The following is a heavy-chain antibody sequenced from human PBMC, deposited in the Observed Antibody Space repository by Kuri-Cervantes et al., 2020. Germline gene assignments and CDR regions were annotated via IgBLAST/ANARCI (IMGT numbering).Heavy chain of an antibody. CDR3: ARDKRTTQRADYYYGMDV. J-gene: IGHJ6*02. Sequence: GESLKISCAASGFTFSSYAMHWVRQAPGKGLEWVAVISYDGSNKYYADSVKGRSTISRDNSKNTLYLQMNSLRAEDTAVYYCARDKRTTQRADYYYGMDVWGQGTTVTVSS. V-gene: IGHV3-30-3*01. CDR1: GFTFSSYA. CDR2: ISYDGSNK. D-gene: IGHD4-11*01.